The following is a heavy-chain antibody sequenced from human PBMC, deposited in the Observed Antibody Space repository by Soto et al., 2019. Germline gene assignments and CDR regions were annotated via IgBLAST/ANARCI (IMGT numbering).Heavy chain of an antibody. CDR2: ISGSGGSK. CDR1: GFTFSSYA. D-gene: IGHD1-26*01. J-gene: IGHJ5*02. Sequence: GGSLRLSCAASGFTFSSYAMNWVRQAPGKGLECVSSISGSGGSKYYADSVKGRFTISRDNSKNTLYLQMNSLRAEDTAVYYCAKENGASYPWFDPWGQGTLVTVSS. CDR3: AKENGASYPWFDP. V-gene: IGHV3-23*01.